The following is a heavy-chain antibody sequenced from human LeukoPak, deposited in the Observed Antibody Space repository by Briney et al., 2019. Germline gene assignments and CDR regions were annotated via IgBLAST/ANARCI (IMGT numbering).Heavy chain of an antibody. CDR1: GFTFGKYW. D-gene: IGHD3-3*01. Sequence: GGSLRLSCVASGFTFGKYWMSWVRQAPGKGLEWVANIKLDGSGKNYVDSVKGRFTISRDNTKNSLYLQMNSLRVEDTAVFYCARDQYDTWSRRGNFDSWGQGTLVIVSS. CDR3: ARDQYDTWSRRGNFDS. CDR2: IKLDGSGK. V-gene: IGHV3-7*03. J-gene: IGHJ4*02.